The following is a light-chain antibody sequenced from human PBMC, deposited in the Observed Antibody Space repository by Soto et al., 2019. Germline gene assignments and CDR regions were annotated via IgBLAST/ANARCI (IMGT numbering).Light chain of an antibody. Sequence: QSVLTQPPSVSAAPGQKVTISCSGSSSNIGVNYVYWYQQVPGTAPKLLVFDDNQRPSGVPDRFSDSKSGTSAFLAISGLRSEDEADYYCAAWDNSLSGRVFGGGTKLTVL. J-gene: IGLJ3*02. V-gene: IGLV1-47*02. CDR1: SSNIGVNY. CDR2: DDN. CDR3: AAWDNSLSGRV.